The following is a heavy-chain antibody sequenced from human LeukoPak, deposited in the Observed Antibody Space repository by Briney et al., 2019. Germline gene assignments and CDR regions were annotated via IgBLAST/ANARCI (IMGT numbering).Heavy chain of an antibody. V-gene: IGHV3-7*01. CDR3: ARVRTEWYIDL. Sequence: GGSLRLSCAASGFVFSTYWVTWVRQAPGMGLEWVANIKPDGTERFYVDSVKGRFTISRDNAKNSLYLQMNSLGAEDTAVYYCARVRTEWYIDLWGRGTLATVSA. D-gene: IGHD2-8*02. J-gene: IGHJ2*01. CDR1: GFVFSTYW. CDR2: IKPDGTER.